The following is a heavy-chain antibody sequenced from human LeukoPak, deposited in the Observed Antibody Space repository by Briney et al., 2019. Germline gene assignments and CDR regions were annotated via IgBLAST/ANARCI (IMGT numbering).Heavy chain of an antibody. Sequence: HPGGSLGLSCAASGFTFSNYWMHWVRQAPGKGLVWVSRINSDGSSTTSADSVKGRFTISRDNAKNTLYLQMNSLRAEDTAVYYCAKGGATVIDYWGQGTLVTVSS. D-gene: IGHD4-17*01. V-gene: IGHV3-74*01. CDR2: INSDGSST. J-gene: IGHJ4*02. CDR3: AKGGATVIDY. CDR1: GFTFSNYW.